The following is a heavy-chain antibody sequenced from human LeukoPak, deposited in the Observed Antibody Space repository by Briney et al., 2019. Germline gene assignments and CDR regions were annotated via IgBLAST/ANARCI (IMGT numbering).Heavy chain of an antibody. CDR2: IWYDGSNK. Sequence: GGSLRLSCAASGFTVSSNYMSWVRQAPGKGLEWVAVIWYDGSNKYYADSVKGRFTISRDNSKNTLYLQMNSLRAEDTAVYYCARDLHPRRRYYGMDVWGQGTTVTVSS. V-gene: IGHV3-33*08. J-gene: IGHJ6*02. CDR3: ARDLHPRRRYYGMDV. CDR1: GFTVSSNY. D-gene: IGHD1-14*01.